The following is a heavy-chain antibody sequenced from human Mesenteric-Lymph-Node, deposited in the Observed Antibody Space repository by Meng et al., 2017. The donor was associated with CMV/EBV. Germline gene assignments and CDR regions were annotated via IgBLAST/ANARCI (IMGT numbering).Heavy chain of an antibody. J-gene: IGHJ4*02. D-gene: IGHD5-18*01. V-gene: IGHV4-4*01. CDR3: ARDLGTARPSGY. CDR2: IYHSGST. Sequence: CAVCGGYISSNNWWNWVRQPPGKGLEWIGEIYHSGSTNYNPSLKSRVTISVDKSKNQLSLKVTSMTAADTAVYFCARDLGTARPSGYWGQGTLVTVSS. CDR1: GGYISSNNW.